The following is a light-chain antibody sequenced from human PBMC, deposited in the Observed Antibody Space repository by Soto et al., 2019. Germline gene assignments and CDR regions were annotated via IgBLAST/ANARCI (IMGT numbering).Light chain of an antibody. CDR3: QHYNSYSEV. CDR2: KAS. CDR1: QTISIW. Sequence: DIQMTQSPSTLSGAVGVRVTITCRASQTISIWLAWYQQKPGKAPKLLIYKASTVKSGVPSRFSGSGSGTEFNLTLSRLQPDDFAPYYCQHYNSYSEVFGQGTKVELK. J-gene: IGKJ1*01. V-gene: IGKV1-5*03.